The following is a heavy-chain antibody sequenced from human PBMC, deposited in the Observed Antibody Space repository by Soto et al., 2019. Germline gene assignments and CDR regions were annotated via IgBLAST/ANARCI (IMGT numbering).Heavy chain of an antibody. Sequence: ASVKVSCKVSGYTLTELSMHWVRHAPGKGLEWMGGFDPEDGETIYAQKFQGRVTMTEDTSTDTAYMELSSLRSEDTAVYYCATEYYDSSGYREVSYGMDVWGQGTTVTVSS. CDR1: GYTLTELS. CDR3: ATEYYDSSGYREVSYGMDV. D-gene: IGHD3-22*01. V-gene: IGHV1-24*01. J-gene: IGHJ6*02. CDR2: FDPEDGET.